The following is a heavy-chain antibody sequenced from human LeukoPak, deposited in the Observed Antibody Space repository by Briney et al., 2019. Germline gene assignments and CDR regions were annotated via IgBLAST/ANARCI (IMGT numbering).Heavy chain of an antibody. V-gene: IGHV3-21*04. CDR3: AKGSDDIVVVVAAEFDY. CDR2: ISSSSSYI. J-gene: IGHJ4*02. D-gene: IGHD2-15*01. Sequence: GGSLRLSCAASGFPFSSYSMTWVRQAPGKGLEWVSFISSSSSYIYYADSVKGRFTISRDNSKNTLYLQMNSLRAEDMAVYYCAKGSDDIVVVVAAEFDYWGQGTLVTVSS. CDR1: GFPFSSYS.